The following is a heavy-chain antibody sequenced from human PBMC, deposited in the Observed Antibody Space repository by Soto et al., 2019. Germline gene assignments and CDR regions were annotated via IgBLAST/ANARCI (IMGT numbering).Heavy chain of an antibody. CDR1: GDSIIRSF. CDR2: ISDSGVT. J-gene: IGHJ3*02. V-gene: IGHV4-59*12. Sequence: QVQLQESGPRLVKSSETLSLVCSVSGDSIIRSFWGWIRQSPGKGLEYIGYISDSGVTDYDPSVISPVTISAATSKNQFSLKLTSVTAADTAMYYCARGAGDFSGPDSFDIWGQGTMVTGSS. D-gene: IGHD3-10*01. CDR3: ARGAGDFSGPDSFDI.